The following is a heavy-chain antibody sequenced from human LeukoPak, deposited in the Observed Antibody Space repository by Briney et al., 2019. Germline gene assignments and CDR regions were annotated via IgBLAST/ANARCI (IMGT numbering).Heavy chain of an antibody. CDR3: ARDVSYGRMDV. Sequence: GGSLRLSCSASGFNFRKTWMPWVRQAPGKGLVWVSQINDDGKTIGYADSVKGRFTVSRDNGKNTLYLHMKSLRAEDTAVYYCARDVSYGRMDVWGQGTTVIVSS. D-gene: IGHD4-17*01. CDR2: INDDGKTI. J-gene: IGHJ6*02. CDR1: GFNFRKTW. V-gene: IGHV3-74*01.